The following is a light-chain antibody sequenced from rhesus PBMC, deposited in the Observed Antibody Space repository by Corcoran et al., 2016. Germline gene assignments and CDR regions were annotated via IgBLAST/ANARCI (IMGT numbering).Light chain of an antibody. CDR3: VQAIAFPPT. CDR2: GGS. Sequence: DIVMTQTPLSLPITPGEPASISCRSSQSLLHSNGNTYLHWYLQKPGPSPQLLVYGGSNRASGVPDRFSGSGSGTDFTLKISKVEAEDVGVYYCVQAIAFPPTFGGGTKVEIK. CDR1: QSLLHSNGNTY. V-gene: IGKV2-72*01. J-gene: IGKJ4*01.